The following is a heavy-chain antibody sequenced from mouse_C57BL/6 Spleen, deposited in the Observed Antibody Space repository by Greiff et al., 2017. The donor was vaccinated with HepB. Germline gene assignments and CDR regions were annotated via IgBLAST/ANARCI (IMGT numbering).Heavy chain of an antibody. V-gene: IGHV1-52*01. CDR3: ARPYYGSSYSYAMDY. Sequence: QVQLQQPGAELVRPGSSVKLSCKASGYTFTSYWMHWVKQRPIQGLEWIGNIDPSDSETHYNQKFKDKATLTVDKSSSTAYMQLSSLTSEDSAVYYCARPYYGSSYSYAMDYWGQGTSVTVSS. CDR1: GYTFTSYW. J-gene: IGHJ4*01. D-gene: IGHD1-1*01. CDR2: IDPSDSET.